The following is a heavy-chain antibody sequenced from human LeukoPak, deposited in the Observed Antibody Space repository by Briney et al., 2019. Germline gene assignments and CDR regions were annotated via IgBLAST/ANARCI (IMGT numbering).Heavy chain of an antibody. Sequence: GGSLRLSCAASGFTFSSYGMHWVRQAPGKGLEWVAFIRYDGSNKYYADSVKGRFTISRDNTKNTLYLQMNSLRAEDTAVYYCAKIEYSSSSGFDYWGQGTLVTVSS. J-gene: IGHJ4*02. CDR3: AKIEYSSSSGFDY. V-gene: IGHV3-30*02. D-gene: IGHD6-6*01. CDR2: IRYDGSNK. CDR1: GFTFSSYG.